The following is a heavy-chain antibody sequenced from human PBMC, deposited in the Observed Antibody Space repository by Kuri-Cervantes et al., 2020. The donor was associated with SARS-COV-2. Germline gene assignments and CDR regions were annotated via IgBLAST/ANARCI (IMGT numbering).Heavy chain of an antibody. J-gene: IGHJ4*02. Sequence: GGSLRLSCAASGFTFSSYAMHWVRQAPGKGLEWVAVISYDGSNKYYADSVKGRFTISRDNSKNTLYLQMNSLRAEDTAVYFCARDAGYGGTSELDITYFDYWGQGTLVTVSS. CDR2: ISYDGSNK. CDR3: ARDAGYGGTSELDITYFDY. CDR1: GFTFSSYA. V-gene: IGHV3-30-3*01. D-gene: IGHD4-23*01.